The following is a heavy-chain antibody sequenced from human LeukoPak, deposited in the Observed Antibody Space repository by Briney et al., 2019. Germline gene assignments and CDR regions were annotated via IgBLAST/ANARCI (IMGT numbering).Heavy chain of an antibody. CDR2: IYYSGST. V-gene: IGHV4-39*01. J-gene: IGHJ5*02. CDR3: ARSCLETLDDWFDP. Sequence: PSETLSLTCTVSGGSISSSSYYWGWIRQPPGKGLEWIGSIYYSGSTYYNPSPKSRVTISVDTSKNQFSLKLSSVTAADTAVYYCARSCLETLDDWFDPWGQGTLVTVSS. CDR1: GGSISSSSYY. D-gene: IGHD5-24*01.